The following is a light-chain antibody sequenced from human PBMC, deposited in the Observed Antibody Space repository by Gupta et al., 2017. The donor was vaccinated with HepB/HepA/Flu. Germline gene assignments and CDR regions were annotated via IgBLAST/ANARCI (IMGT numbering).Light chain of an antibody. CDR1: ISNIGAGFD. V-gene: IGLV1-40*01. J-gene: IGLJ3*02. CDR2: GNT. CDR3: QSYDSSLSGWGV. Sequence: QSVLPQPPSVSGAAGQTVTISCAGSISNIGAGFDVHWFQQLPGTAPKLLIYGNTNRPSGVPDRFSGSKSGTSASLVITGLQAEDEADYYCQSYDSSLSGWGVFGGGTKLTVL.